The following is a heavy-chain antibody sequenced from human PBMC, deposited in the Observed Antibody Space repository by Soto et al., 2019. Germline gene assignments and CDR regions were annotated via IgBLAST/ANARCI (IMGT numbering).Heavy chain of an antibody. D-gene: IGHD5-18*01. CDR3: ARDWGRTAMVKGFDY. J-gene: IGHJ4*02. CDR2: INPSGGST. CDR1: GYTFTSYY. Sequence: GASVKVSCKASGYTFTSYYMHWVRQAPGQGLEWMGIINPSGGSTSYAQKFQGRVTMTRDTSTSTVYMELSSLRSEDTAVYYCARDWGRTAMVKGFDYWGQGNLVTVSS. V-gene: IGHV1-46*01.